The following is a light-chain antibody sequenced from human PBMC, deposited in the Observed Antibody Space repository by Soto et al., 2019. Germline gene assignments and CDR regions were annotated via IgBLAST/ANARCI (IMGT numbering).Light chain of an antibody. CDR3: LLFYSGAYWV. V-gene: IGLV7-46*01. CDR1: TGAVTSGHY. CDR2: DTS. J-gene: IGLJ3*02. Sequence: QSVVTQEPSLTVSPGGTVTLTCGSSTGAVTSGHYPYWFQQKPGQAPRTLIYDTSNKHSWTPARFSGSLLGGKAALTLSGAQPEDEAEYYCLLFYSGAYWVFGGGTQLTVL.